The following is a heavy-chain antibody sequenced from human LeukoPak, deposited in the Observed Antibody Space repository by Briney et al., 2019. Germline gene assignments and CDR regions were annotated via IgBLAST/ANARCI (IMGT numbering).Heavy chain of an antibody. D-gene: IGHD7-27*01. CDR1: GVSISTYY. CDR3: ATTGGEDY. J-gene: IGHJ4*02. V-gene: IGHV4-59*12. Sequence: SETLSLTCTVSGVSISTYYWSWIRQPPGKGLEWIGYIYHSGSTYYNPSLKSRVTISVDRSKNQFSLKLSSVTAADTAVYYCATTGGEDYWGQGTLVTVSS. CDR2: IYHSGST.